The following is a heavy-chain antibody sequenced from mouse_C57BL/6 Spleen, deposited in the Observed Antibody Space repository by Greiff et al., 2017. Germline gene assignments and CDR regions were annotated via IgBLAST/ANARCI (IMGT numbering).Heavy chain of an antibody. Sequence: EVLLVESGGGLVQPGGSLKLSCPASGFTFSDYGMHWVRQAPEKGLEWVAYISSGSSTIYYADTVKGRFTISRDNAKNTLFLQMTSLRSEDTAMYYCEREAFAYWGQGTLVTVSA. CDR1: GFTFSDYG. CDR3: EREAFAY. J-gene: IGHJ3*01. V-gene: IGHV5-17*01. CDR2: ISSGSSTI.